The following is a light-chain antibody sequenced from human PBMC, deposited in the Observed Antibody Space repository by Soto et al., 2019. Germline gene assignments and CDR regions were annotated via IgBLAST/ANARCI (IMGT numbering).Light chain of an antibody. V-gene: IGLV1-51*01. CDR1: SSNVGNNY. CDR3: GTWDSSLSIYV. Sequence: QSLLTQPPSVSGAPGQEVTISCAGSSSNVGNNYVSWYQQLPGTAPKLLIYDNNKRPSGIPDRFSGSKSGTSATLGITGLQTGDEADYYCGTWDSSLSIYVFGTGTKVTVL. J-gene: IGLJ1*01. CDR2: DNN.